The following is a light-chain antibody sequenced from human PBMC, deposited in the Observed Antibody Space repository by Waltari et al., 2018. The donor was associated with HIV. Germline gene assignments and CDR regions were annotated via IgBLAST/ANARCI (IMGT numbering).Light chain of an antibody. CDR3: QSADSGDNYVV. Sequence: SYELTQPPSVSVSPGQTARTTCSGDALPKQYAYWYQQKSGQAPVVVIYKDSERPSGIPERFSGSSSGTTVTLTISGVQAEDEADYYCQSADSGDNYVVFGGGTKLTVL. J-gene: IGLJ2*01. CDR1: ALPKQY. V-gene: IGLV3-25*03. CDR2: KDS.